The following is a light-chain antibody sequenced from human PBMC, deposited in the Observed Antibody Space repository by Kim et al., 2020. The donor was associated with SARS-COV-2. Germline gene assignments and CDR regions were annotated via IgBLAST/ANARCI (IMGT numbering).Light chain of an antibody. Sequence: DIQMTQSPSSLSASVGDRVTITCRASQDINNYLAWYQQKPGKVPKVLIYSASALRSGVPSRFRGSGSGTDFTLTISSLQAEEAATYNSESSDGAPWTFGQGTKV. CDR2: SAS. CDR1: QDINNY. V-gene: IGKV1-27*01. J-gene: IGKJ1*01. CDR3: ESSDGAPWT.